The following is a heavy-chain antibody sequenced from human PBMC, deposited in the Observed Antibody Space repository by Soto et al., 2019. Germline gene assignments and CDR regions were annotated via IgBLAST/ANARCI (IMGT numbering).Heavy chain of an antibody. J-gene: IGHJ4*02. D-gene: IGHD6-19*01. V-gene: IGHV3-7*05. Sequence: PGGSLRLSCAASGFTFSSYWMSWVRQAPGKGLEWVANIKQDGSEKYYVDSVKGRFTISRDNAKNSLYLQMNSLRAEDTAVYYCARVMVTGYSSSDIAVAGTGPVDYWGQGTLVTVSS. CDR1: GFTFSSYW. CDR3: ARVMVTGYSSSDIAVAGTGPVDY. CDR2: IKQDGSEK.